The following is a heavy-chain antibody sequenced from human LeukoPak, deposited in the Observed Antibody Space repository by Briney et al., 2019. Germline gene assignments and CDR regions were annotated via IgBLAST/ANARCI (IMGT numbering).Heavy chain of an antibody. CDR2: INPSGGST. V-gene: IGHV1-46*01. J-gene: IGHJ4*02. D-gene: IGHD3-16*02. CDR3: AGFDRTYFEY. Sequence: ASVKVSCKASGYTFTSCYMHWVRQAPGQGLEWMGIINPSGGSTSYAQKFQGRVTMTRDMSTSTVYMELSSLRSEDTAVYYCAGFDRTYFEYWGQGTLVTVSS. CDR1: GYTFTSCY.